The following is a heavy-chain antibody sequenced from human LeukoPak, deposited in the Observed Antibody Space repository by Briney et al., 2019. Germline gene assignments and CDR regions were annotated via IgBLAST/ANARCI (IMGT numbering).Heavy chain of an antibody. CDR2: IIGSGGST. Sequence: GGSLRLSCAASGFTFSNYAMSWVRQAPGKGLEWISTIIGSGGSTYYAVSVRGRFTISRDNSKNTLYLQMNSLRAEDTALCYCAKGRGSSSYYHFDYWGQGTLVSVSS. D-gene: IGHD6-13*01. CDR1: GFTFSNYA. CDR3: AKGRGSSSYYHFDY. J-gene: IGHJ4*02. V-gene: IGHV3-23*01.